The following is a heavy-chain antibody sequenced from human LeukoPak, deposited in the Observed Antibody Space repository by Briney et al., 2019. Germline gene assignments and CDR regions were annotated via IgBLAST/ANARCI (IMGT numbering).Heavy chain of an antibody. CDR3: ARVTYGSGTYGAFDY. CDR1: GFTFSSHG. V-gene: IGHV3-23*01. D-gene: IGHD3-10*01. J-gene: IGHJ4*02. Sequence: PGGTLRLSCAAAGFTFSSHGMSWVREAPGKGLEWVSTISGSGDNTYYADSVKGRFTISRDNSKNTLYLQMNSLRAEVTAVYYCARVTYGSGTYGAFDYWGQGTLVTVSS. CDR2: ISGSGDNT.